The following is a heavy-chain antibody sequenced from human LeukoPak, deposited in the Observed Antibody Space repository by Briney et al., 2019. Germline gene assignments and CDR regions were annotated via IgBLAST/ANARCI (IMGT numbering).Heavy chain of an antibody. CDR3: AKEESSSGWWY. V-gene: IGHV3-30*18. CDR1: GFTFSSYG. J-gene: IGHJ4*02. CDR2: ISYDGSNK. D-gene: IGHD6-19*01. Sequence: PGRSLRLSCAASGFTFSSYGMHWVRQAPGKGLEWVAVISYDGSNKYYADSVKGRFTISRDNSKNTLYLQMNSLRAEDTAVYYCAKEESSSGWWYWGQGTLVTVSS.